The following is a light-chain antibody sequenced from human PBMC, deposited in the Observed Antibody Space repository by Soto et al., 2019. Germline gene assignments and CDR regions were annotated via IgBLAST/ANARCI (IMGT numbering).Light chain of an antibody. CDR1: QSLLYSSNNRNY. V-gene: IGKV4-1*01. CDR3: QQYYSNPPT. J-gene: IGKJ5*01. Sequence: DIVMTQSPESLPVSLGERATINCKSSQSLLYSSNNRNYLAWYQQKPGQTPNLLITWASTRRSGVPDRFSGSGSGTDFTLTISCLQAEDVAVYYCQQYYSNPPTFGQGTRLEIK. CDR2: WAS.